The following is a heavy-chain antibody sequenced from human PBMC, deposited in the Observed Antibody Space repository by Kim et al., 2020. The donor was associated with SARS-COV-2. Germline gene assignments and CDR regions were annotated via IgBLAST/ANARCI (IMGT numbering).Heavy chain of an antibody. Sequence: SETLSLTCAVYGGSFSGYYWSWIRQPPGKGLEWIGEINHSGSTNYNPSLKSRVTISVDTSKNQFSLKLSSVTAADTAVYYCARAYSSGWYVSYWGQGTLVTVSS. J-gene: IGHJ4*02. CDR1: GGSFSGYY. CDR2: INHSGST. CDR3: ARAYSSGWYVSY. D-gene: IGHD6-19*01. V-gene: IGHV4-34*01.